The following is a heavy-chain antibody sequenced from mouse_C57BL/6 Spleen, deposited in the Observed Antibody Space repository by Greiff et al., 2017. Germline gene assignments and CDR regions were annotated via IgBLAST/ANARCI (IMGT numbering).Heavy chain of an antibody. CDR2: IYPRDGST. J-gene: IGHJ1*03. CDR3: ARRGVYYYGSSWYFDV. V-gene: IGHV1-85*01. CDR1: GYTFTSYD. Sequence: VQLQQSGPELVKPGASVKLSCKASGYTFTSYDINWVKQRPGQGLEWIGWIYPRDGSTKYNEKFKGKATLTVDTSSSTAYMELHSLTSEDSAVYFCARRGVYYYGSSWYFDVWGTGTTVTVSS. D-gene: IGHD1-1*01.